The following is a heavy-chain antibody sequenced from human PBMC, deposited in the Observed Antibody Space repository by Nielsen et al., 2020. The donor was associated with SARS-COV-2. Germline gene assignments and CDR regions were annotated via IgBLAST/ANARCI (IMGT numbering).Heavy chain of an antibody. J-gene: IGHJ3*02. D-gene: IGHD3-3*01. V-gene: IGHV1-2*05. Sequence: WVRQAPGQGLEWMGRINPNSGGTNYAQKFQGRVTMTRDTSISTAYMELSRLRSDDTVVYYCARDPKGVYYDFWSGYYSDAFDIWGQGTMVTVSS. CDR3: ARDPKGVYYDFWSGYYSDAFDI. CDR2: INPNSGGT.